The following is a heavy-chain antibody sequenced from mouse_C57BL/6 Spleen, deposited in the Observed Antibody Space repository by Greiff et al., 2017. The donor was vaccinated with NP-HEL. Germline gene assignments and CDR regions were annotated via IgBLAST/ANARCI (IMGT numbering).Heavy chain of an antibody. D-gene: IGHD2-4*01. J-gene: IGHJ4*01. Sequence: QVQLQQSGAELVRPGTSVKVSCKASGYAFTNYLIEWVKQRPGQGLEWIGVINPGSGGTNYNEKFKGKATLTADKSSSTAYMQLSSLTSEDSAVYFCARPTDYDYDGGENYYAMDYWGQGTSVTVSS. CDR1: GYAFTNYL. CDR2: INPGSGGT. CDR3: ARPTDYDYDGGENYYAMDY. V-gene: IGHV1-54*01.